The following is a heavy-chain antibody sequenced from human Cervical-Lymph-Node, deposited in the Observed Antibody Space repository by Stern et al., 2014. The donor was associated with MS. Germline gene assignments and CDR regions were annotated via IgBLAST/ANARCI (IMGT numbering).Heavy chain of an antibody. CDR2: ISYAGSNK. Sequence: VQLVESGGGVVQPGRYLRLSCAASGFIFSNYGMHWVRQAPGKGLEWVAVISYAGSNKYYADSVQGRFTISRDNSKNTVYLQMNSLRAEDTAVYYCTKDEERDGYNYLDHWGQGTLVTVSS. CDR3: TKDEERDGYNYLDH. J-gene: IGHJ4*02. V-gene: IGHV3-30*18. CDR1: GFIFSNYG. D-gene: IGHD5-24*01.